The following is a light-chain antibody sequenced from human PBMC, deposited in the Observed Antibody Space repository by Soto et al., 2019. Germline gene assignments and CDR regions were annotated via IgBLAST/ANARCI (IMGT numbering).Light chain of an antibody. J-gene: IGLJ1*01. CDR1: SSNIGSNY. V-gene: IGLV1-47*01. CDR2: RNN. CDR3: AAWDDSLSVL. Sequence: QSALTQPPSASGTPGQRVIISCSGSSSNIGSNYVYWYQQLPGTAPKLLIYRNNQRPSGVPDRFSGSKSGTSASLAISGLRSEDEADYYCAAWDDSLSVLFGTGTKVTVL.